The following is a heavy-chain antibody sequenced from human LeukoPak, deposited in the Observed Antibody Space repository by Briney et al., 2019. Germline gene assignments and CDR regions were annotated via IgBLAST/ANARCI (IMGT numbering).Heavy chain of an antibody. CDR1: GGSISSGGYS. J-gene: IGHJ5*02. CDR2: IYYSGST. D-gene: IGHD6-13*01. V-gene: IGHV4-30-4*07. CDR3: ARTHYSSSWPRGWFDP. Sequence: SETLSLTCAVSGGSISSGGYSWSWIRQPPGKGLEWIGYIYYSGSTYYNPSLKSRVTISVDTSKNQFSLKLSSVTAADTAVYYCARTHYSSSWPRGWFDPWGQGTLVTVSS.